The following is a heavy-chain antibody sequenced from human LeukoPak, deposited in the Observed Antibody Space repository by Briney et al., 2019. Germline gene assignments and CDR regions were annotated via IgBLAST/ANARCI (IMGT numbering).Heavy chain of an antibody. J-gene: IGHJ3*02. CDR2: IYWNDDK. CDR3: ARRREMATLVYAFDI. D-gene: IGHD5-24*01. Sequence: VSGPTLVKPTQTLTLTCTFSGFSLSTTGVGVGWIRQPPGKALEWLALIYWNDDKRYSPSLKSRLTITKDTSKNQVVLTMTNMDPVDTATYYCARRREMATLVYAFDIWGQGTMVTVSS. V-gene: IGHV2-5*01. CDR1: GFSLSTTGVG.